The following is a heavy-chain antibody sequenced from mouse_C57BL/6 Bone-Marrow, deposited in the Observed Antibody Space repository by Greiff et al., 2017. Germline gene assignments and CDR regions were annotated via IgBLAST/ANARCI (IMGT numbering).Heavy chain of an antibody. J-gene: IGHJ2*01. Sequence: QVQLQQSGAELVRPGASVKLSCKASGYTFTDYYINWVKQRPGQGLEWIARLYPGSGNTYYNEKFKGKATLTAEKSSSTAYMQLSSLTSEDSAVYFCARGRVLGYWGQGTTLTVSS. CDR3: ARGRVLGY. V-gene: IGHV1-76*01. CDR2: LYPGSGNT. CDR1: GYTFTDYY. D-gene: IGHD2-14*01.